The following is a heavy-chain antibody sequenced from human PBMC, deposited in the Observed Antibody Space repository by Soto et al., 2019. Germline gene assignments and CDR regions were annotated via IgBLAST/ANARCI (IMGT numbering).Heavy chain of an antibody. CDR3: ARDRGCSGGICYRDLGY. Sequence: GGSLRVSCAVSGFTFIYYSRNWARQAPGKGLEWVSYISSISNTIYYADSVKGRFTISRDNAKNSLYLHMNSLSAEDTAVYYYARDRGCSGGICYRDLGYWGQGTLVTVSS. CDR2: ISSISNTI. V-gene: IGHV3-48*01. CDR1: GFTFIYYS. D-gene: IGHD2-15*01. J-gene: IGHJ4*02.